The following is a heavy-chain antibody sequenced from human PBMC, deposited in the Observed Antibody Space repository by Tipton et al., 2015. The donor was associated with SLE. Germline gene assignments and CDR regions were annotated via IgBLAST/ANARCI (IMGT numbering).Heavy chain of an antibody. V-gene: IGHV4-38-2*01. J-gene: IGHJ4*02. CDR3: ARHLGLGINYFDY. D-gene: IGHD3-16*01. Sequence: TLSLTCAVSGYFFSSGYYWDWIRQPPGKGLEWIGSIYYGGSTYYDPSLKSRVAISVDTSRNLSSLRLSSVTAADTAVYYCARHLGLGINYFDYWGQGTLVTVSS. CDR1: GYFFSSGYY. CDR2: IYYGGST.